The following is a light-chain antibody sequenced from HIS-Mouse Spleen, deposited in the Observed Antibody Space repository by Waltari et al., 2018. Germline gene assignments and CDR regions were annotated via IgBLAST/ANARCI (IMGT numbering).Light chain of an antibody. CDR3: GADHGSGSNFVWV. J-gene: IGLJ3*02. CDR2: VGTGGFGG. Sequence: QPVLTQPPSASASLGASVTLTCTLSSGYSNYKVDWYQQRPGKGPRFVMRVGTGGFGGSKGVGSPDRCSVLGSGLNRYLTIKNIQEEDESDYHCGADHGSGSNFVWVFGGGTKLTVL. CDR1: SGYSNYK. V-gene: IGLV9-49*01.